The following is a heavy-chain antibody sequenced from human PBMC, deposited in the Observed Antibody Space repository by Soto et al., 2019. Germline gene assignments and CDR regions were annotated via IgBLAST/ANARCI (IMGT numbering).Heavy chain of an antibody. J-gene: IGHJ4*02. V-gene: IGHV1-58*01. CDR2: IVVGSGNT. Sequence: SVKGCCKASGLPFTSSALQLVRQARGQRLEWIGWIVVGSGNTNYAQKFQERVTITRDMSTSTAYMELSSLRSEDTAVYYCAADNPGIVGAPGFFDYWGQGTLVTGSS. CDR3: AADNPGIVGAPGFFDY. CDR1: GLPFTSSA. D-gene: IGHD1-26*01.